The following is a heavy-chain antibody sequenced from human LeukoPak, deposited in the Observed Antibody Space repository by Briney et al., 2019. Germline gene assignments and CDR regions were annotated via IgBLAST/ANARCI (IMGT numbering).Heavy chain of an antibody. CDR3: AKEGGTAGSTSNFDP. D-gene: IGHD1-1*01. J-gene: IGHJ5*02. Sequence: PGGSLRLSCAASGFTFRSNAMSWVRQAPGKGLEWVSAISGRGDGTYYADSVKGRFILSRDNSKNTLYLQMNSLRADDTAVYYCAKEGGTAGSTSNFDPWGQGTLVTVSS. CDR1: GFTFRSNA. CDR2: ISGRGDGT. V-gene: IGHV3-23*01.